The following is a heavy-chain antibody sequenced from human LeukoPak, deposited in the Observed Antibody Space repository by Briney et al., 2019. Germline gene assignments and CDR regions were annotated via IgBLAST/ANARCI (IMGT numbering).Heavy chain of an antibody. V-gene: IGHV3-53*01. J-gene: IGHJ4*02. CDR3: IRDYGDY. Sequence: PGGSLRLSCAASGFTVSRKYMSWVRQAPGKGLEGVAVIYTDASTYYADSVKGPFTISRDNYKNPVYLQMNSLRAEDTAVYYCIRDYGDYWGQGPLVTVSS. D-gene: IGHD4/OR15-4a*01. CDR2: IYTDAST. CDR1: GFTVSRKY.